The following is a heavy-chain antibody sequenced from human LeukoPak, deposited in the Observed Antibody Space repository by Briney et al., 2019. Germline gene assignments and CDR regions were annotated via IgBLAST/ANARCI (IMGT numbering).Heavy chain of an antibody. V-gene: IGHV3-30*03. D-gene: IGHD3-3*01. CDR2: ISYDGSNK. Sequence: GGSLRLSCAASGFINFRNYGMHWVRQAPGKGLEWVAVISYDGSNKDYVDSVKGRFTISRDNSKNTLFLQMNSLRAEDTAVYYCARDQYDTWSRRGNFDSWGQGTLVIVSS. J-gene: IGHJ4*02. CDR3: ARDQYDTWSRRGNFDS. CDR1: GFINFRNYG.